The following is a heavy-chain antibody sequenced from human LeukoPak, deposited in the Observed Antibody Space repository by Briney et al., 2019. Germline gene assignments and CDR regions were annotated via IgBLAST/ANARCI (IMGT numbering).Heavy chain of an antibody. CDR2: IYYSGTT. Sequence: SETLSLTCTVSGGSISRYYWSWIRQPPGKGLEWIGYIYYSGTTNYNPSLNSRVTISVDTSKNQFSLKLSSVTAADTAVYYCARGERPGPDYWGRGTLVTVSS. J-gene: IGHJ4*02. CDR1: GGSISRYY. V-gene: IGHV4-59*01. CDR3: ARGERPGPDY.